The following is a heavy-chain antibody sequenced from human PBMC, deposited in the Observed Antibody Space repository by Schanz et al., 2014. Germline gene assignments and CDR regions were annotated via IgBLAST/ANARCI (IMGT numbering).Heavy chain of an antibody. V-gene: IGHV4-59*12. D-gene: IGHD4-17*01. CDR3: ARDRGHGDLPGDI. J-gene: IGHJ3*02. CDR2: IYYSGST. CDR1: GGSISSYF. Sequence: QVQLQESGPGLLKPSETLSLTCTVSGGSISSYFWSWIRQPPGKGLEWIGYIYYSGSTYYNPSLKSRVTISVDTSKNQFSLNLSSATAADTAVYYCARDRGHGDLPGDIWGQGTMVTGSS.